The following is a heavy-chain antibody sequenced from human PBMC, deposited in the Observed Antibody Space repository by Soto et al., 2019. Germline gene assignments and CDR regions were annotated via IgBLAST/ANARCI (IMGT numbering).Heavy chain of an antibody. V-gene: IGHV1-2*02. CDR2: INPKGGGT. Sequence: QVQLVQSGAEVKKPGASVNVSCKASGYTFTVDYMHGVRPSPGHGIDWVGWINPKGGGTMYPQKFTGRVTMTWDTSSGTAYRALTRLRSDDTALYYCARDLAKGGGSAGFDYWGQGTLVTVSS. J-gene: IGHJ4*02. D-gene: IGHD1-26*01. CDR1: GYTFTVDY. CDR3: ARDLAKGGGSAGFDY.